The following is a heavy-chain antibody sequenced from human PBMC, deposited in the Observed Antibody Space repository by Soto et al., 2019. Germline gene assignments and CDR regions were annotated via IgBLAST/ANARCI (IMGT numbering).Heavy chain of an antibody. CDR2: IYHRGTT. Sequence: LSLTCAVSGGSISSGGYSWSWIRQPPGKGLEWIGYIYHRGTTNYNPSLMSRVTISVEKSKNQISLKLSSVTAADTAVYYCEQDGFHYWGPGILVTVSS. D-gene: IGHD6-13*01. CDR1: GGSISSGGYS. CDR3: EQDGFHY. J-gene: IGHJ4*02. V-gene: IGHV4-30-2*01.